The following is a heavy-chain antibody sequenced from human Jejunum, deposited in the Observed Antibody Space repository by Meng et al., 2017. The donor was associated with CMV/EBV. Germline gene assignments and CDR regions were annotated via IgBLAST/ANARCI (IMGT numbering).Heavy chain of an antibody. Sequence: SGFTFSSYEMNLVRQAPGKGLGWVSIIYSGGKTSYADSVKGRFTISRDNSKNTVSLQMNSLRPEDTAVYYCARATTGYYYYGLNVWGQGTTVTVSS. CDR1: GFTFSSYE. J-gene: IGHJ6*02. V-gene: IGHV3-66*02. CDR2: IYSGGKT. CDR3: ARATTGYYYYGLNV. D-gene: IGHD4-11*01.